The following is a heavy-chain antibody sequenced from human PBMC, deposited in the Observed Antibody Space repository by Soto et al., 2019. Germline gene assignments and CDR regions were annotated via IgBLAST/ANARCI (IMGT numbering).Heavy chain of an antibody. D-gene: IGHD6-6*01. CDR2: IYPGDSDT. Sequence: GESLKISCKGSGYSFTSYWIGWVRQMPGKGLEWMGIIYPGDSDTRYSPSFQGQVTISADKSISTAYLKWSSLKASDTAMYYCARHGVRYSSSYLYYYYGMDVWGQGTTVTVSS. J-gene: IGHJ6*02. CDR3: ARHGVRYSSSYLYYYYGMDV. V-gene: IGHV5-51*01. CDR1: GYSFTSYW.